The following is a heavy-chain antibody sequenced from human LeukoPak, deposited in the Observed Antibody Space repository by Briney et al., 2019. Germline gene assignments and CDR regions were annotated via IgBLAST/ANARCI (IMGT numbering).Heavy chain of an antibody. Sequence: GGSLRLSCAASGYPFSTYWMAWVRQAPGKGLEWVANLDQDGSERYYLDYVKGRFTISRDNAKTSLYLQMNNLRVEDTAVYYCASYYDPLVGDAFDIWGQGAMVMVSS. D-gene: IGHD3-22*01. J-gene: IGHJ3*02. CDR1: GYPFSTYW. V-gene: IGHV3-7*01. CDR2: LDQDGSER. CDR3: ASYYDPLVGDAFDI.